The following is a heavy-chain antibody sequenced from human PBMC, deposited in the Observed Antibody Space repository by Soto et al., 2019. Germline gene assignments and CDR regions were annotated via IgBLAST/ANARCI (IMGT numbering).Heavy chain of an antibody. CDR2: IYYSGST. CDR1: GDSITSSY. CDR3: ARGYDWFDP. V-gene: IGHV4-59*01. D-gene: IGHD5-18*01. J-gene: IGHJ5*02. Sequence: QVQLHGSGPGLVKPSETLSLTCTVSGDSITSSYWTWIRQPPGKGLEWIGYIYYSGSTNSNPSLKTRVTMTVDTSKTQFSLKVSSVPAADPAVYYCARGYDWFDPWGQGTLVTVSS.